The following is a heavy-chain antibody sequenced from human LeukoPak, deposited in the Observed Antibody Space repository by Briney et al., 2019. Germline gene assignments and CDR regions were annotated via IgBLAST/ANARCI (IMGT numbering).Heavy chain of an antibody. D-gene: IGHD2-2*01. CDR2: ISGSGGST. J-gene: IGHJ6*03. CDR1: GFTFSSYA. Sequence: GGSLRLSCAASGFTFSSYAMSWVRQAPGKGLEWVSAISGSGGSTYYADSVKGRFTISRDNSKNTLYLQMNSLRAEDTAVYYCATSAYCSSTSRSSPAGILYYYYYYMDVWGKGTTVTVSS. CDR3: ATSAYCSSTSRSSPAGILYYYYYYMDV. V-gene: IGHV3-23*01.